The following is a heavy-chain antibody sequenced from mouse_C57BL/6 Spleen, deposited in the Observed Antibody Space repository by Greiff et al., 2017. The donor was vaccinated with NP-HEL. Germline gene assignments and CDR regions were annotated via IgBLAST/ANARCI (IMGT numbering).Heavy chain of an antibody. V-gene: IGHV1-52*01. CDR2: IDPSDSET. CDR1: GYTFTSYW. J-gene: IGHJ2*01. Sequence: QVQLQQPGAELVRPGSSVKLSCKASGYTFTSYWMHWVKQRPIQGLEWIGNIDPSDSETHYNQKFKDKATLTVDKSSSTAYMQLSGLTSVDSAVYYCARGGYGDYWGQGTTLAVSS. CDR3: ARGGYGDY. D-gene: IGHD3-1*01.